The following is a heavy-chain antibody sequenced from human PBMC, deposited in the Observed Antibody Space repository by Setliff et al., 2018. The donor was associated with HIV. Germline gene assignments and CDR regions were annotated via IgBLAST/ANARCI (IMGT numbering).Heavy chain of an antibody. CDR1: GFTFSTYE. Sequence: GGSLRLSCAASGFTFSTYEMNWVRQAPGKGLEWVAYISSSDSTIYYADSVKGRFTIYRDNAKNSLFLQMDSLRVEDTAFYYCARLSPPDDYGDLGGVDYWGQGALVTVSS. V-gene: IGHV3-48*03. CDR3: ARLSPPDDYGDLGGVDY. D-gene: IGHD4-17*01. J-gene: IGHJ4*02. CDR2: ISSSDSTI.